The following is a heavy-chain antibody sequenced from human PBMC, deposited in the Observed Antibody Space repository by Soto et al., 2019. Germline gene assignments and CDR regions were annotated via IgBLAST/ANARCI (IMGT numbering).Heavy chain of an antibody. CDR3: ARLPLIGIAVAGTMGNYFDY. V-gene: IGHV5-51*03. Sequence: EVQLVQSGAEVKKPGESLKISCKGSGYSFTSYWIGWVRQMPGKGLEWMGIIYPGDSDTRYSPSFQGQVTISAAKSISTAYLQWSSLKASDTAMYYCARLPLIGIAVAGTMGNYFDYWGQGTLVTVSS. CDR2: IYPGDSDT. CDR1: GYSFTSYW. J-gene: IGHJ4*02. D-gene: IGHD6-19*01.